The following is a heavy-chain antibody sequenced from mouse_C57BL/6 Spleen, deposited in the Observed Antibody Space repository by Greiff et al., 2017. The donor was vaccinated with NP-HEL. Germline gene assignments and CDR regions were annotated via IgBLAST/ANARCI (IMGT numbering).Heavy chain of an antibody. D-gene: IGHD1-1*01. CDR1: GYTFTSYW. J-gene: IGHJ2*01. Sequence: VQLQQPGAELVKPGASVKLSCKASGYTFTSYWMQWVKQRPGQGLEWIGEIDPSDSYTNYNQKFKGKATLTVDTSSSTAYMQLGSLTSEDSAVYYCARRGTVVATGFDYWGQGTTLTVSS. CDR2: IDPSDSYT. V-gene: IGHV1-50*01. CDR3: ARRGTVVATGFDY.